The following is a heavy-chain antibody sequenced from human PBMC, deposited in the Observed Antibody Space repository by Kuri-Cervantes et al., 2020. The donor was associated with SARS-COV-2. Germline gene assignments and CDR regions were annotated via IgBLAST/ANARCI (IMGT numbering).Heavy chain of an antibody. CDR2: VNHRGDT. Sequence: SETLSLTCAFYGEPFSGCYWTWFRQSPGKGLEWIGEVNHRGDTNYNPPLMGRVTISVDPSKNQFSLRLSSVTAADTAVYYCVTTVTTTPSYYFDYWGQGTLVTVSS. D-gene: IGHD4-17*01. CDR1: GEPFSGCY. V-gene: IGHV4-34*07. CDR3: VTTVTTTPSYYFDY. J-gene: IGHJ4*02.